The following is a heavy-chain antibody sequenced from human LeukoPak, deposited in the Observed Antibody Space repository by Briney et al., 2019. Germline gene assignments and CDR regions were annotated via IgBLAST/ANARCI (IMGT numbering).Heavy chain of an antibody. V-gene: IGHV1-3*01. D-gene: IGHD5-18*01. CDR2: INAGNGDT. CDR1: GYTFTSYA. Sequence: ASVKVSCKASGYTFTSYAMHWVRQAPGQRLEWMGWINAGNGDTKYSQRLQGRVTISRDTSASTAYTELSSLRSEDTAVYYCAREDTAFDYWGQGTLVTVST. J-gene: IGHJ4*02. CDR3: AREDTAFDY.